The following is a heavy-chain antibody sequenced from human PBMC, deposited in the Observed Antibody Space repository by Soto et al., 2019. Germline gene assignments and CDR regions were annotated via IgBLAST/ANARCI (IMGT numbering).Heavy chain of an antibody. D-gene: IGHD5-18*01. CDR3: ARGGIHHYCYGMDV. V-gene: IGHV1-8*01. CDR1: GYTFTSYD. Sequence: ASVKVSCKASGYTFTSYDINWVRQATGQGLEWMGWMNPNSGNTGYAQKFQGRVTMTRNTSISTAYMELSSLRSEDTAVYYCARGGIHHYCYGMDVWGQGTTVTVSS. CDR2: MNPNSGNT. J-gene: IGHJ6*02.